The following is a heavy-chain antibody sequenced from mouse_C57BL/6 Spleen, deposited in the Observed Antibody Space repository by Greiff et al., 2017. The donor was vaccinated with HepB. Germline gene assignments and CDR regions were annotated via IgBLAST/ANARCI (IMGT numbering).Heavy chain of an antibody. Sequence: QVQLQQSGAELARPGASVKLSCKASGYTFTSYGISWVKQRTGQGLEWIGEIYPRSGNTYYNEKFKGKATLSADKSSSTAYMELRSLTSEDSAVYFCARAYYGNYVDYWGQGTTLTVSS. V-gene: IGHV1-81*01. CDR2: IYPRSGNT. J-gene: IGHJ2*01. CDR1: GYTFTSYG. CDR3: ARAYYGNYVDY. D-gene: IGHD2-10*01.